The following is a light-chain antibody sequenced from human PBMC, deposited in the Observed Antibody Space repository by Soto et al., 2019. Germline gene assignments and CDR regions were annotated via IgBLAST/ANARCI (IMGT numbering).Light chain of an antibody. CDR2: GAS. J-gene: IGKJ2*01. CDR3: QQYNNWRSYT. CDR1: QSISSN. V-gene: IGKV3-15*01. Sequence: EIVMTKSPATLSVSLGERATLSCRASQSISSNLAWYQQKPGQAPRLLIYGASTRATGIPDRFSGSGSGTDFTLTISSLQSEDFAVYFCQQYNNWRSYTFGQGTKLEIK.